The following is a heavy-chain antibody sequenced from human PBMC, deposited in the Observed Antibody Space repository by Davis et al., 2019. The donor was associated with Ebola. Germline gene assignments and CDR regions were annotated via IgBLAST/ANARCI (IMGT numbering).Heavy chain of an antibody. J-gene: IGHJ4*02. V-gene: IGHV1-18*01. Sequence: AASVKVSCRASGYTFTSYGISWVRQAPGQGLEWMGWISAYNGNTNYAQKLQGRVTMTTDTSTSTAYMELRSLRSDDTAVYYCARDHYGGNSFSYWGQGTLVTVSS. CDR3: ARDHYGGNSFSY. D-gene: IGHD4-23*01. CDR1: GYTFTSYG. CDR2: ISAYNGNT.